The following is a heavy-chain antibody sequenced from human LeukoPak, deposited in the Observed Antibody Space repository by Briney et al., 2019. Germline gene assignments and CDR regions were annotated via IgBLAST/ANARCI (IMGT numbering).Heavy chain of an antibody. V-gene: IGHV3-23*01. J-gene: IGHJ4*02. Sequence: GGSLRLSCASSGFTFSNYAMSWVRQGPGKGLEWVSAISENGAGTYYADSVKGRFTISRDNSKNTLDLQMNSLRAEDTAVYYCAKTMGAIDHDYWGQGTLVTVSS. D-gene: IGHD1-26*01. CDR3: AKTMGAIDHDY. CDR1: GFTFSNYA. CDR2: ISENGAGT.